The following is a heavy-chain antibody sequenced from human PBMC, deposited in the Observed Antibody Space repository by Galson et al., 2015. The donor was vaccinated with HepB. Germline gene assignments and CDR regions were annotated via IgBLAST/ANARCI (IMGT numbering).Heavy chain of an antibody. CDR2: IIPIFGTA. J-gene: IGHJ6*02. Sequence: SVKVSCKASGGTFSSYAISWVRQAPGQGLEWMGGIIPIFGTANYAQKFQGRVTITADKSTSTAYMELSSLRSEDTAVYYCARAVHCSGGSCYSPFYYYYGMDVWGQGTTVTVSS. V-gene: IGHV1-69*06. CDR3: ARAVHCSGGSCYSPFYYYYGMDV. CDR1: GGTFSSYA. D-gene: IGHD2-15*01.